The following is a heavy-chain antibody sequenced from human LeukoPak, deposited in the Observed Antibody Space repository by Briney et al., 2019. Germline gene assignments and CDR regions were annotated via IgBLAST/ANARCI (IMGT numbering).Heavy chain of an antibody. CDR3: ATQGFDTAVGY. J-gene: IGHJ4*02. CDR2: INTNTGDP. Sequence: GASVKVSCKASGYTFTNYAMNWVRQAPGQGLEWMGWINTNTGDPTYAQGFTGRFVFSLDTSVSTAYLQISSLKAEDTAVYYCATQGFDTAVGYWGQGTLVTVSS. CDR1: GYTFTNYA. D-gene: IGHD5-18*01. V-gene: IGHV7-4-1*02.